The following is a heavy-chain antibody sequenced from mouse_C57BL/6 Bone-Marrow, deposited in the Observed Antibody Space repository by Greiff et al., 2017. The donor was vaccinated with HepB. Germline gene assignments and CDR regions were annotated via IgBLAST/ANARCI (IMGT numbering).Heavy chain of an antibody. CDR3: ARERSYYGSSHYFDY. V-gene: IGHV1-81*01. D-gene: IGHD1-1*01. CDR2: IYPRSGNT. J-gene: IGHJ2*01. Sequence: QVQLKESGAELARPGASVKLSCKASGYTFTSYGISWVKQRTGQGLEWIGEIYPRSGNTYYNEKFKGKATLTADKSSSTAYMELRSLTSEDSAVYFCARERSYYGSSHYFDYWGQGTTLTVSS. CDR1: GYTFTSYG.